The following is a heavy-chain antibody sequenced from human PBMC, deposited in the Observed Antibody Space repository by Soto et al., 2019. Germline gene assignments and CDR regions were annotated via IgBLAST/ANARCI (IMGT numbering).Heavy chain of an antibody. CDR1: GGSMSSGGYA. D-gene: IGHD3-3*01. J-gene: IGHJ5*02. Sequence: SESLALACAVSGGSMSSGGYAWSWIRQPPGKGLEWIGYIYHSGSTYYNPSLKSRVTISVDRSKNQFSLKLSSVTAADTAVYYCARNRPFFGHTFDPWGQGTLVTVSS. CDR2: IYHSGST. V-gene: IGHV4-30-2*01. CDR3: ARNRPFFGHTFDP.